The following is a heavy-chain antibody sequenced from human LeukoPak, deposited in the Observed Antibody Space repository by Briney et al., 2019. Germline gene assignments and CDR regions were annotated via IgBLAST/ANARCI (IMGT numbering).Heavy chain of an antibody. V-gene: IGHV3-9*01. CDR1: GFTFDDYA. Sequence: PGRSLRLSCASSGFTFDDYAMHWVRQAPGKGLEWVSGISWNSGSIGYADSVKGRFTISRDNAKNSLYLQMNSLRAEDTALYHCAKDRDLDSSGCLDYWGQGTLVTVSS. CDR3: AKDRDLDSSGCLDY. CDR2: ISWNSGSI. D-gene: IGHD6-19*01. J-gene: IGHJ4*02.